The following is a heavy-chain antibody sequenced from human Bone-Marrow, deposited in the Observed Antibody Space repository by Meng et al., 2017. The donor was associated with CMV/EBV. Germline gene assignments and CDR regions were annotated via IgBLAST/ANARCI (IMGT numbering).Heavy chain of an antibody. CDR3: AKDWGNYYDSVYYYYGMDV. CDR2: IKQDGSEK. D-gene: IGHD3-22*01. CDR1: GFTFSSYW. V-gene: IGHV3-7*01. J-gene: IGHJ6*02. Sequence: GESLKISCAASGFTFSSYWMSWVRQAPGKGLEWVANIKQDGSEKYYVDSVKGRFTISRDNAKNSLYLQMNSLRAEDTAVYYCAKDWGNYYDSVYYYYGMDVWGRGTTVTVPS.